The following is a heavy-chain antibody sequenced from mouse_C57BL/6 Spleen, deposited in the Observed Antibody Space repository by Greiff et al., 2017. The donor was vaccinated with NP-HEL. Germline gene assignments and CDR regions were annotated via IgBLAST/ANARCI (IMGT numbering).Heavy chain of an antibody. Sequence: QVQLQQPGAELVKPGASVKLSCKASGYTFTSYWMQWVKQRPGQGLEWIGEIDPSDSYTNYNQKFKGKATLTVDTSSSTAYMQLSSLTSEDSAVYYWAREGEEITTVVAPRYFDVWGTGTTVTVSS. CDR2: IDPSDSYT. CDR1: GYTFTSYW. J-gene: IGHJ1*03. CDR3: AREGEEITTVVAPRYFDV. V-gene: IGHV1-50*01. D-gene: IGHD1-1*01.